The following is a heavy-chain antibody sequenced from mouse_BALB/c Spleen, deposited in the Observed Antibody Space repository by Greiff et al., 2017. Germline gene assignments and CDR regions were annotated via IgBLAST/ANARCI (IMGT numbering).Heavy chain of an antibody. CDR2: ISSGGSYT. Sequence: EVKLMESGGGLVKPGGSLKLSCAASGFAFSSYDMSWVRQTPEKRLEWVATISSGGSYTYYPDSVKGRFTISRDNAKNTLYLQMSSLKSEDTAMYYCTRDLPAYYFDYWGQGTTLTVSS. V-gene: IGHV5-6-4*01. CDR3: TRDLPAYYFDY. CDR1: GFAFSSYD. D-gene: IGHD1-2*01. J-gene: IGHJ2*01.